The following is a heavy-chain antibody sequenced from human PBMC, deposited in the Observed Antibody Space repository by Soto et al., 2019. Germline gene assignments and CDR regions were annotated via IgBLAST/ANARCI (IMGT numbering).Heavy chain of an antibody. D-gene: IGHD5-18*01. CDR3: AREKDSTMGPSFDS. J-gene: IGHJ4*02. V-gene: IGHV3-33*08. CDR2: IWYDVSNK. Sequence: QVQMVESGGGVVQPGTSLRLSCAASGFTFSSYGMHWVRQAPGKGLEWVAVIWYDVSNKDYADSVKGRFTISRDNSKNTLYLQINSLRAEDKAVYYCAREKDSTMGPSFDSWGQGTLVTVSS. CDR1: GFTFSSYG.